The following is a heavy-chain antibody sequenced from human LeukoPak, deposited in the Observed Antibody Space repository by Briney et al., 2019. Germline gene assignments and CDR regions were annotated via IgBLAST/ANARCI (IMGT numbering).Heavy chain of an antibody. CDR3: LVSSSSDS. D-gene: IGHD6-13*01. V-gene: IGHV3-74*01. CDR2: ISSDGSNT. J-gene: IGHJ4*02. Sequence: GGSLRLSCAASGFTFSTYWMHWVRQAPGTGLVWVSLISSDGSNTNYADSVKGRFTISRDNSKNTLYLQMSSLRADDTALYYCLVSSSSDSWGQGTPVTVSS. CDR1: GFTFSTYW.